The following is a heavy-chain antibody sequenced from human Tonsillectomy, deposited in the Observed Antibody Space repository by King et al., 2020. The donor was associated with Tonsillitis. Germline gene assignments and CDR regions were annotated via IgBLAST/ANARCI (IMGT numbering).Heavy chain of an antibody. J-gene: IGHJ4*02. V-gene: IGHV1-2*02. CDR3: ARGSGGFDY. Sequence: AQLVQSGAEVKKPGASVKVSCKASGYTFTDFYMHWVRQAPGQGLEWMGWINTNSGGTNYAQKFQGRVTMTRDTSISTAYMEVSRLRSDDTAVYYCARGSGGFDYWGQGTLVTVSS. CDR1: GYTFTDFY. D-gene: IGHD3-10*01. CDR2: INTNSGGT.